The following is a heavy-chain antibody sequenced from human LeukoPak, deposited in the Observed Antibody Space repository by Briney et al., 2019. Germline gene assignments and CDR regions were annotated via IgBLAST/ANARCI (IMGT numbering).Heavy chain of an antibody. Sequence: PGGSLRLSCAASGFTFSSHAMNWVRQAPGKGLEWVSGISNSGGNTYYADSVKGRFTISRDNSKNTLFLQMNSLRAEDTAIYYCAKSPHDYGDYPPWFDPWGQGTLVTVSS. D-gene: IGHD4-17*01. CDR2: ISNSGGNT. CDR3: AKSPHDYGDYPPWFDP. J-gene: IGHJ5*02. V-gene: IGHV3-23*01. CDR1: GFTFSSHA.